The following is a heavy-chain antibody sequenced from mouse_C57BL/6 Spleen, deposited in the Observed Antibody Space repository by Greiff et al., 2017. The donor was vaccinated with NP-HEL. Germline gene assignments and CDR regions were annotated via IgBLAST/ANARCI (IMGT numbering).Heavy chain of an antibody. Sequence: VKLQQSGPELVKPGASVKISCKASGYAFSSSWMNWVKQRPGKGLEWIGRIYPGDGDTNYNGKFKGKATLTADKSSSTAYMQLSSLTSEDSAVYFCARYSSFDYWGQGTTLTVSS. J-gene: IGHJ2*01. D-gene: IGHD2-5*01. CDR2: IYPGDGDT. CDR3: ARYSSFDY. V-gene: IGHV1-82*01. CDR1: GYAFSSSW.